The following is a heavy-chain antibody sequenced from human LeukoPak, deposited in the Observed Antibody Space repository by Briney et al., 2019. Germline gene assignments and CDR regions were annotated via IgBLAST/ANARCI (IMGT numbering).Heavy chain of an antibody. Sequence: GESLQISCKGSGSSFTSYWIGWVRQLPGKGLEWMGIIYPGDSDTRYSPSFQGQVTLSADKSISTAYLQWSSLKASDTAMYYCARPYTSNGHSNTLGGFDIWGQGTMVTVSS. CDR2: IYPGDSDT. V-gene: IGHV5-51*01. CDR3: ARPYTSNGHSNTLGGFDI. CDR1: GSSFTSYW. D-gene: IGHD2-2*02. J-gene: IGHJ3*02.